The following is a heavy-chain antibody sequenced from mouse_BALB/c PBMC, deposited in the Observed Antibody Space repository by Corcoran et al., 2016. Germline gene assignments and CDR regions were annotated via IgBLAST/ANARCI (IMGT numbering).Heavy chain of an antibody. CDR3: ARITFPLYAMDY. Sequence: EVLLQQSGPELVKPGASVKIPCKASGYTFTDYNMDWVKQSHGKSLEWIGDINPNNGGTIYNQKFKGKATLTVDKSSSTAYMELRSLTSEDTAVYYCARITFPLYAMDYWGQGTSVTVSS. CDR1: GYTFTDYN. CDR2: INPNNGGT. V-gene: IGHV1-18*01. J-gene: IGHJ4*01. D-gene: IGHD2-4*01.